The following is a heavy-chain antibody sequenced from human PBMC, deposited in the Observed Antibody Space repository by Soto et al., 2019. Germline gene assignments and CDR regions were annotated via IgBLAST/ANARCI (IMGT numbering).Heavy chain of an antibody. CDR2: VSIGGST. CDR3: AKRRGAGGHFDY. CDR1: GFTFSSYA. Sequence: DVQLLESGGGVVQPEGSLRLSWAASGFTFSSYAMGWVRQGPGKGLAWVAVVSIGGSTHYADSVRGRFTISRDNSKNTLSLQMNRLTAEDTAVYFCAKRRGAGGHFDYWGQGALVTVSS. D-gene: IGHD2-15*01. V-gene: IGHV3-23*01. J-gene: IGHJ4*02.